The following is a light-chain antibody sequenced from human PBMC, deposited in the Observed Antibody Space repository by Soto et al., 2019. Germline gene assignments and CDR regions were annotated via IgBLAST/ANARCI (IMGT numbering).Light chain of an antibody. CDR1: QSVRGNY. V-gene: IGKV3-20*01. Sequence: EVVLTQSPGTLSLSPGESATLSCRASQSVRGNYFAWYQQRPGQAPRLLVYGPSVRAAGIPDRFRGSGSPTDFDLTISRVEPEDFAVYFCHQFGMSPFTFGPGTTLGIK. CDR2: GPS. J-gene: IGKJ3*01. CDR3: HQFGMSPFT.